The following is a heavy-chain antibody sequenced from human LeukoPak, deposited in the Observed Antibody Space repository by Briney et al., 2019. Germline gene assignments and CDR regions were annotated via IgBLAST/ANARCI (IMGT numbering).Heavy chain of an antibody. CDR2: IYYSGST. Sequence: PSETLSLTCTVSGGSISSYYWSWIRQPPGKGLEWIGYIYYSGSTNYNPSLKSRVTISVDTSRNQFSLKLSSVTAADTAVYYCARALGVYCSGGSCPDYYYYYMDVWGKGTTVTVSS. D-gene: IGHD2-15*01. V-gene: IGHV4-59*01. CDR3: ARALGVYCSGGSCPDYYYYYMDV. J-gene: IGHJ6*03. CDR1: GGSISSYY.